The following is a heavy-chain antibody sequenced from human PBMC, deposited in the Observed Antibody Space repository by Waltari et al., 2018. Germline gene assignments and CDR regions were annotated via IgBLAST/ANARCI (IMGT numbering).Heavy chain of an antibody. CDR3: ARSPLSGYYVNYFDP. CDR1: GDSFNISA. J-gene: IGHJ5*02. CDR2: IMPLFGAA. D-gene: IGHD3-22*01. V-gene: IGHV1-69*05. Sequence: QVQLVQSGAEVRKPGSSVKVSCRSSGDSFNISAISWLRQAPGQGLEWMGGIMPLFGAANYEQRFQGRVTISTDESTRTAYMELSSLRSDDTAVYYCARSPLSGYYVNYFDPWGQGTPVTVSS.